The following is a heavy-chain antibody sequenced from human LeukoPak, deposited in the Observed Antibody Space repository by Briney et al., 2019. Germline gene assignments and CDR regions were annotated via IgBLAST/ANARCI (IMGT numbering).Heavy chain of an antibody. Sequence: SETLSLTCAVYGGSFSGYYWSWIHQPPGKGLEWIGEINRSAGINYSPSLKSRVTISEDTSKNQFSLKLTSVTAADTAVYYCARNYDSSGYYLGYWGQGTLVTVSS. CDR1: GGSFSGYY. J-gene: IGHJ4*02. V-gene: IGHV4-34*01. CDR3: ARNYDSSGYYLGY. CDR2: INRSAGI. D-gene: IGHD3-22*01.